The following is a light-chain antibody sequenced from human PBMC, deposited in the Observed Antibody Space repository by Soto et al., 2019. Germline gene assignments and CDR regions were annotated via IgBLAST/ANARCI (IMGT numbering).Light chain of an antibody. J-gene: IGKJ1*01. Sequence: DILMTQSPSTLSASVGDRVTITCRASQSIIRWLAWYQQKPDKAPKLLIYDASNLESGVPSRFSGGGSGTEFTLTISSLQHDDFATDYCQQYYSYWTFGQGTKVDIK. V-gene: IGKV1-5*01. CDR3: QQYYSYWT. CDR1: QSIIRW. CDR2: DAS.